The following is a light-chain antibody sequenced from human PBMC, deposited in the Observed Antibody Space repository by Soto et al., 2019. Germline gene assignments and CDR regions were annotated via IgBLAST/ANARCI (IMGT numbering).Light chain of an antibody. CDR2: KVS. J-gene: IGLJ1*01. CDR1: NSDVGSYNL. CDR3: CSYAGSSTQSYV. Sequence: QSALTQPASVSGSPGQSITISCTGTNSDVGSYNLVSWYQQHPGKTPKVIIYKVSERPSGVSDRFSGSKSGNTASLMISWLQAEDEADYYCCSYAGSSTQSYVFGSGTKVTVL. V-gene: IGLV2-23*02.